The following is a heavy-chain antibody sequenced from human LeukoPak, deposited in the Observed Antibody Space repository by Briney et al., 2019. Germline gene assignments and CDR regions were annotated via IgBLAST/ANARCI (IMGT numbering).Heavy chain of an antibody. V-gene: IGHV4-61*01. CDR2: IYYSGST. Sequence: SETLSLTCTVSGGSVSGGSYYWSWIRQPPGKGLEWIGYIYYSGSTNYNPSLKSRVTISVDTSKNQFSLKLSSVTAADTAVYYCAREGITMIVEWGQGTLVTVSS. J-gene: IGHJ4*02. CDR3: AREGITMIVE. D-gene: IGHD3-22*01. CDR1: GGSVSGGSYY.